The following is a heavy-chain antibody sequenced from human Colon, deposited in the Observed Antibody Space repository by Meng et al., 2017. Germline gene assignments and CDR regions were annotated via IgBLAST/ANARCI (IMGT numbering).Heavy chain of an antibody. V-gene: IGHV4-39*07. J-gene: IGHJ4*02. CDR1: GGSISSSSYY. D-gene: IGHD6-19*01. Sequence: QLPLQESGPGLVNPSATLSLTCTVSGGSISSSSYYWGWIRQPPGKGLEWIGSIYYSGSTFYNPSLKSRVTMSLDTSKNQFSLKLTSVTAADTAIYYCARHGGWHFDYWGQGTLVTVSS. CDR2: IYYSGST. CDR3: ARHGGWHFDY.